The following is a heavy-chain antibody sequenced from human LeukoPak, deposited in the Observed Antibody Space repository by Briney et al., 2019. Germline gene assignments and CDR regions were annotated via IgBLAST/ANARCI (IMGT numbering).Heavy chain of an antibody. D-gene: IGHD3-9*01. Sequence: ASVKVSCKASGYTFTSYDINWVRQATGQGLEWMGWMNPNSGNTGYAQKFQGRVTITRNTSISTAYMELSGLRSEDTAVYYCARASVLRYFDWLLSPYYYMDVWGKGTTVTVSS. V-gene: IGHV1-8*03. CDR2: MNPNSGNT. CDR1: GYTFTSYD. CDR3: ARASVLRYFDWLLSPYYYMDV. J-gene: IGHJ6*03.